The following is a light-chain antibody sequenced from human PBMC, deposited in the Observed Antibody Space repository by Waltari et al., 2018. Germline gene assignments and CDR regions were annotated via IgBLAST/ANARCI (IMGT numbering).Light chain of an antibody. J-gene: IGKJ1*01. CDR2: AAT. CDR1: QSISSY. CDR3: QQSYSTPPEWT. Sequence: DIQMTQSRSSLSASVGDRVTITCRASQSISSYLNWYQQKPGKAPNLLIYAATSLQSGVPSRFSGSGSGTDFTLTISSLQPEDFATYYCQQSYSTPPEWTFGQGTNVEIK. V-gene: IGKV1-39*01.